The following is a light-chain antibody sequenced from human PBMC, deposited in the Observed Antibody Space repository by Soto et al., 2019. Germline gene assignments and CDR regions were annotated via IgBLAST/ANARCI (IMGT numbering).Light chain of an antibody. Sequence: QSALAQPASVSGSAGQSITISCTGTSNDVGAYDSVSWYQQHPRKAPQVIIYRGTQRPSGASNRFSASTSGNAASLTISGLQADDEADYFCCSSAPESTYVCGTGTKVTVL. CDR2: RGT. V-gene: IGLV2-23*01. CDR1: SNDVGAYDS. CDR3: CSSAPESTYV. J-gene: IGLJ1*01.